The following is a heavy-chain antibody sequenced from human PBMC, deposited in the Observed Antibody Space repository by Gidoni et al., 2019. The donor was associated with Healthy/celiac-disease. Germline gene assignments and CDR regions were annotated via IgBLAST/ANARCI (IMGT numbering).Heavy chain of an antibody. CDR1: GFTFSSDS. Sequence: EVQLVESGGGRVKPGGSRRLSCAASGFTFSSDSMNWVRQAPGKGREWVSSIRSSSSYIYYADSVKGRFTISRDNANNSLYLQMNSLRAEDTAVYYCARDRRSRGSGSYLYAFDIWGQGTMVTVSS. CDR2: IRSSSSYI. V-gene: IGHV3-21*01. J-gene: IGHJ3*02. CDR3: ARDRRSRGSGSYLYAFDI. D-gene: IGHD3-10*01.